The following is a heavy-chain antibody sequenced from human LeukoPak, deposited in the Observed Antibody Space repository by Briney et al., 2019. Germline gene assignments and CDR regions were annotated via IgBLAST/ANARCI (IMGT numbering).Heavy chain of an antibody. CDR1: GGSISSYY. Sequence: SETLSLTCTVSGGSISSYYWSWIQQPPGKGLEWIGYIYYSGSTNYNPSLKSRVTISVDTSKNQFSLKLSSVTAADTAVYYCAANGGNSLATPWDFDYWGQGTLVTVSS. CDR3: AANGGNSLATPWDFDY. CDR2: IYYSGST. D-gene: IGHD4-23*01. V-gene: IGHV4-59*03. J-gene: IGHJ4*02.